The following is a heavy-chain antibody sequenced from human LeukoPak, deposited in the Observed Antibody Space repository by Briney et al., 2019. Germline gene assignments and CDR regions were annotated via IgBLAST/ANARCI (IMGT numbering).Heavy chain of an antibody. V-gene: IGHV7-4-1*02. J-gene: IGHJ5*02. CDR3: ARTLFGDQYQLLHNWFDP. Sequence: ASVKVSCKASGYTFTNYAMNWVRQAPGQGLEWMGWINTDTGNPTYAQGFTRRLVFSLDTTASTAYLQISSLKAEDTAVYYCARTLFGDQYQLLHNWFDPWGQGTLVTVSS. D-gene: IGHD2-2*01. CDR2: INTDTGNP. CDR1: GYTFTNYA.